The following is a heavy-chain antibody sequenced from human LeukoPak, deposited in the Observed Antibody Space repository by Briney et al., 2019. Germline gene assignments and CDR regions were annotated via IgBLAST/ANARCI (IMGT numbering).Heavy chain of an antibody. CDR1: GGSINSSSYY. V-gene: IGHV4-39*01. J-gene: IGHJ1*01. Sequence: SETLSLTCTVSGGSINSSSYYWRWIRQPPGKVLEWIGSIYYSGSTYYNPSLKSRVTISVDTSKNQFSLKLSSVTAADTAVYYCARHRTTVVTSVYFQHWGQGTLVTVSS. CDR2: IYYSGST. D-gene: IGHD4-23*01. CDR3: ARHRTTVVTSVYFQH.